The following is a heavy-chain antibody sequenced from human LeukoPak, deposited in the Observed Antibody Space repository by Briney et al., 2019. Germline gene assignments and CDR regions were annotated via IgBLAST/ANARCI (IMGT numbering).Heavy chain of an antibody. Sequence: ASVKVSCXASGYTFTDYYMHWVRQARGQGLEWMGRINPNSGGTNYAQKFQGRVTMTRGTSISTAYMELSRLRSDDTAVYYCARARSSSYGKNWFDPWGQGTLVTVSS. CDR3: ARARSSSYGKNWFDP. J-gene: IGHJ5*02. D-gene: IGHD6-6*01. CDR2: INPNSGGT. V-gene: IGHV1-2*06. CDR1: GYTFTDYY.